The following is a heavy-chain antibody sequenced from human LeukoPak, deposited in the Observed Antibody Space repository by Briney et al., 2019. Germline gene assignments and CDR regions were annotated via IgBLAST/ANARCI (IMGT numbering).Heavy chain of an antibody. CDR1: GFTFSSYA. V-gene: IGHV3-30*04. CDR3: ARDSDVQRSSALYYYYMDV. CDR2: ISYDGSNK. J-gene: IGHJ6*03. Sequence: PGGSLRLSCAASGFTFSSYAMHWVRQAPGKGLEWVAVISYDGSNKYYADSVKGRFTISRDNSKNTLYLQMSSLRAEDTAVYYCARDSDVQRSSALYYYYMDVWGKGTTVTVSS. D-gene: IGHD1-1*01.